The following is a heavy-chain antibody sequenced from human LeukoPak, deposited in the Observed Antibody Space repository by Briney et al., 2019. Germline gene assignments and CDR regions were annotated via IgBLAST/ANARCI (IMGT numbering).Heavy chain of an antibody. Sequence: GGSLRLSCAASGFTVSSNYMSWVRQAPGTGLEWVSVIYSVGSTHYADSVKGRFTISRDNSKNTLSLQMHSLRAEDTAVYYCARGLIVGPRIRSDAFDIWSQGTMVTVSS. CDR1: GFTVSSNY. D-gene: IGHD1-26*01. CDR2: IYSVGST. CDR3: ARGLIVGPRIRSDAFDI. J-gene: IGHJ3*02. V-gene: IGHV3-66*01.